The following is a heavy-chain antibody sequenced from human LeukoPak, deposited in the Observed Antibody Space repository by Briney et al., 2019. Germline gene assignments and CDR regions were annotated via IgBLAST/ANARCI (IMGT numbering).Heavy chain of an antibody. CDR1: GIIFSRDG. Sequence: GASVKVSSKTPGIIFSRDGNTWVRQAPGQGLEWMGGIIPRFGKANYPQKFQGRITITADESTSTAYMELSSLRSEDTAVYFCARVQMATTINNFYFDYWGPGTLVTVSS. J-gene: IGHJ4*02. D-gene: IGHD5-24*01. CDR3: ARVQMATTINNFYFDY. CDR2: IIPRFGKA. V-gene: IGHV1-69*13.